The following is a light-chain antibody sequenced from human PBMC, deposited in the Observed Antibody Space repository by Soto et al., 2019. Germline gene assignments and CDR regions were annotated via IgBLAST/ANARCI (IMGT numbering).Light chain of an antibody. J-gene: IGKJ2*01. CDR2: GAS. V-gene: IGKV3-20*01. CDR3: HQYGSSPSYT. CDR1: QSVSSSSY. Sequence: EIVLTQSPGTLSLSPGERATLSCRASQSVSSSSYLAWYQQKPGQAPRLLISGASSSATGIPDRFIGSGSGTVFTLNISRREAEDFAVYYCHQYGSSPSYTFGQGTKLEIK.